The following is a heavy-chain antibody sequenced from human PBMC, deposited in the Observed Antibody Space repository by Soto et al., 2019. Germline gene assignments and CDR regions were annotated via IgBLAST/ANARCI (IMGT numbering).Heavy chain of an antibody. CDR2: IIGSGGST. V-gene: IGHV3-23*01. Sequence: GGSLRLSCAASGFTFNSYAMSWVRQAPGKGLEWVSTIIGSGGSTYYADSVKGRFSVSRDNSKNTLYLQMNSLRAEDTAVYYCAKDRNYYDSSGYGYWGQGTLVTVSS. J-gene: IGHJ4*02. D-gene: IGHD3-22*01. CDR1: GFTFNSYA. CDR3: AKDRNYYDSSGYGY.